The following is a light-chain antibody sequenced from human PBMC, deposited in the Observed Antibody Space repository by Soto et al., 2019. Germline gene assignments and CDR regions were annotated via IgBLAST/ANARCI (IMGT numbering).Light chain of an antibody. CDR1: QSISSW. V-gene: IGKV1-5*01. CDR3: QQYNSYEVT. Sequence: DIQMTQSPSTLSASVGDRVTITCRASQSISSWLAWYQQKPGKAPKLLTYYASSLESGVTSRFRGSGSGTEFTLTISSLQPDDFAHSYCQQYNSYEVTFGGGTKVEIK. CDR2: YAS. J-gene: IGKJ4*01.